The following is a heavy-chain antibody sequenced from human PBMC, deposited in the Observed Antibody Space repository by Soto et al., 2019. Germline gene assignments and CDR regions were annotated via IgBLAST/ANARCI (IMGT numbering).Heavy chain of an antibody. CDR1: GFTFSSYA. V-gene: IGHV3-23*01. CDR3: AKDGSVLRYFDWFFDY. J-gene: IGHJ4*02. CDR2: ISGSGGST. Sequence: GGSLRLSCAASGFTFSSYAMNWVRQAPGKGLEWVSAISGSGGSTYYADSVKGRFTISRDNSKNTLYLQMNSLRAEDTAVYYCAKDGSVLRYFDWFFDYWGQGTLVTVSS. D-gene: IGHD3-9*01.